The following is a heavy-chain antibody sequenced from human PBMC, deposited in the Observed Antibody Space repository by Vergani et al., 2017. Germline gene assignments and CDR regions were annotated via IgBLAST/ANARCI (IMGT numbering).Heavy chain of an antibody. J-gene: IGHJ4*02. V-gene: IGHV3-33*06. D-gene: IGHD3-22*01. Sequence: QVQLVESGGGVVQPGRSLRLSCAASGFTFSSYGMHWVRQAPGKGLEWVAVIWYDGSNKYYGDSVKGRFTVSRDNSKSTLYLQMNSLRAEDTAVYFCAKVMRPYYYDISNYFEYWGQGALVTVSS. CDR1: GFTFSSYG. CDR3: AKVMRPYYYDISNYFEY. CDR2: IWYDGSNK.